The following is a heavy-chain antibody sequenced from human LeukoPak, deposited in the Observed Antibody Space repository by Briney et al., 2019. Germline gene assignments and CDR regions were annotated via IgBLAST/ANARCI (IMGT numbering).Heavy chain of an antibody. CDR2: INSDGSST. CDR1: GFTFSSYW. D-gene: IGHD6-19*01. Sequence: PGGSLRLSCAASGFTFSSYWMHWVRQAPGKGLVWVSRINSDGSSTSYADSVKGRFTISRDNAKNTLYLQMNSLGAEDTAVYYCARDRQQWLEGDAFDIWGQGTMVTVSS. CDR3: ARDRQQWLEGDAFDI. V-gene: IGHV3-74*01. J-gene: IGHJ3*02.